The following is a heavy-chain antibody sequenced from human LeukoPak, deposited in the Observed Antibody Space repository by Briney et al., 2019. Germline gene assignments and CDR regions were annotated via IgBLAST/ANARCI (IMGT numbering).Heavy chain of an antibody. D-gene: IGHD6-19*01. CDR2: INPNSGGT. CDR1: GYTFTGYY. V-gene: IGHV1-2*02. CDR3: AKVSRTVRYSSGWRREYYFDY. Sequence: GASVKVSCKASGYTFTGYYMHWVRQAPGQGLEWMGWINPNSGGTNYAQKFQGRVTMTRDTSISKAYMELSRLRSDDTAVYYCAKVSRTVRYSSGWRREYYFDYWGQGTLVTVSS. J-gene: IGHJ4*02.